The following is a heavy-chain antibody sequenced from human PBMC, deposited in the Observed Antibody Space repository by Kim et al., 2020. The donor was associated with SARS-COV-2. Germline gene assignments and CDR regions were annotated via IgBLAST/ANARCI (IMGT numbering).Heavy chain of an antibody. J-gene: IGHJ4*02. Sequence: NTNSAQQLQGRVTMTTDTSTSTAYMELRSLRSDDTAVYYCARSRSGGDYWGQGTLVTVSS. V-gene: IGHV1-18*01. CDR3: ARSRSGGDY. D-gene: IGHD3-16*01. CDR2: NT.